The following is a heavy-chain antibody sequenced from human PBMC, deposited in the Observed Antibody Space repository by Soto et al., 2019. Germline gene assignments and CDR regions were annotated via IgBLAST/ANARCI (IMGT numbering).Heavy chain of an antibody. V-gene: IGHV4-30-2*01. Sequence: QLQLQESGSGLVKPSQTLSLTCAVSGGSISSGGYSWSWIRQPPGKGLEWIGYIYHSGSTYYNPSLKSRVTISVDRSRYLFSLKLSSVAAADTAVYYCASAGGLGAVAADYWGQGTLVTVSS. CDR1: GGSISSGGYS. CDR2: IYHSGST. CDR3: ASAGGLGAVAADY. D-gene: IGHD6-19*01. J-gene: IGHJ4*02.